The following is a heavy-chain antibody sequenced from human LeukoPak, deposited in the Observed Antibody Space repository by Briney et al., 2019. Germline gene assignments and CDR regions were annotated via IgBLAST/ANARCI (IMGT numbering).Heavy chain of an antibody. CDR2: IRQGGSAK. D-gene: IGHD3-22*01. CDR3: ARLSYDSSGYYDY. J-gene: IGHJ4*02. Sequence: GGSLRLSCAASGFTFSNYWMSWVRQAPGKGLEWVANIRQGGSAKFYVDSMKGRFTISRDNAKNSLYLQMNSLRAEDTALYYCARLSYDSSGYYDYWGQGTLVTVSS. V-gene: IGHV3-7*01. CDR1: GFTFSNYW.